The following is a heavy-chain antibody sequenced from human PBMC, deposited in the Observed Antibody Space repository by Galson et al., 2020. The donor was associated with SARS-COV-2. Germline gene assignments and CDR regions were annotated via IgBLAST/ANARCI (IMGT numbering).Heavy chain of an antibody. CDR3: ARGTRDITMIVVVMTAESCHFDL. D-gene: IGHD3-22*01. V-gene: IGHV4-34*01. Sequence: SETLSLTCAVYGGSFSDYYWSWIRQPPGRGLEWIGEVNHRGSTSYNPSLESRVRISLDASKKQFSLKLSSVTAADSGVYYCARGTRDITMIVVVMTAESCHFDLWGQGSLVTVSS. CDR2: VNHRGST. CDR1: GGSFSDYY. J-gene: IGHJ4*02.